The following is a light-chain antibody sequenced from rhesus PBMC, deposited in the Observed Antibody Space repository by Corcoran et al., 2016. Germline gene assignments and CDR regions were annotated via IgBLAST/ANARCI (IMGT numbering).Light chain of an antibody. V-gene: IGKV1-43*01. J-gene: IGKJ1*01. Sequence: DIQMTQSPSSLSASAGDTVTITCRASQDISPYLNWYQQKPGKAPKRLIFAASSLESGVPSRFSGSGSGTEFTLTISSLQPEDFATYYCLQHNSNPPTFGQGTKVEIK. CDR1: QDISPY. CDR2: AAS. CDR3: LQHNSNPPT.